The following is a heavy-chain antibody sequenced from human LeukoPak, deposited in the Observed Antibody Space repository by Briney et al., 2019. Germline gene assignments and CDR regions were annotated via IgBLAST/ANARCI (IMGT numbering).Heavy chain of an antibody. V-gene: IGHV1-2*02. D-gene: IGHD6-19*01. CDR3: ARSSGWKYNIDY. CDR2: INPNSGGT. CDR1: AYTFTGYY. J-gene: IGHJ4*02. Sequence: ASVKVSCKASAYTFTGYYKHWVRQAPGQGLEWMGWINPNSGGTNYAQKFQGRVTMTRDTSISTAYMELSRLRSDDTAMYYCARSSGWKYNIDYWGQGTLVTVSS.